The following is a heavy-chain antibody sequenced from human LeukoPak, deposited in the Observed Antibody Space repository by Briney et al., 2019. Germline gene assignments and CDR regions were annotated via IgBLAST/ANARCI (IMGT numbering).Heavy chain of an antibody. Sequence: GGSLRLSCAASGFTFSDYYMSWIRQAPGKGLEWVSYISSSGSTIYYADSVKGRFTISRDNAKNSLYLQMNSLRAEDTAVYYCARGAGYDILTGYHYYYYYMDVWGKGTTVTVSS. J-gene: IGHJ6*03. CDR2: ISSSGSTI. D-gene: IGHD3-9*01. CDR3: ARGAGYDILTGYHYYYYYMDV. CDR1: GFTFSDYY. V-gene: IGHV3-11*04.